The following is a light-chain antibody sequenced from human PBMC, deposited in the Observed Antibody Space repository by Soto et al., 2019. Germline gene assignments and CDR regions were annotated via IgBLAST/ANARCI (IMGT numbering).Light chain of an antibody. CDR1: QSISSY. CDR3: QQGYSVPYQ. J-gene: IGKJ5*01. CDR2: AAS. V-gene: IGKV1-39*01. Sequence: DIQMTQSPSSLSASVGDRVTITCRASQSISSYVNWYQQKPGKAPKLLIYAASTLQSGVPSRFSGSGSGTDCTLTISSLQPEDFATYYCQQGYSVPYQFCQGTRLENK.